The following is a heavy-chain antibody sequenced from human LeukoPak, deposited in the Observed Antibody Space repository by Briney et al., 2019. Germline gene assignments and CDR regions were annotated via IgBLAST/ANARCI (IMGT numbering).Heavy chain of an antibody. CDR2: IYTSGST. J-gene: IGHJ4*02. CDR3: ARFLYSSSKYYFDS. Sequence: SETLSLTCTVSGGSISSYYWSWIRQPAGKGLEWIGRIYTSGSTNYNPSLKSRVTISVDTSKNQFSLKLSSVTAADTAVYYCARFLYSSSKYYFDSWGQGTLVTVSS. V-gene: IGHV4-4*07. CDR1: GGSISSYY. D-gene: IGHD6-13*01.